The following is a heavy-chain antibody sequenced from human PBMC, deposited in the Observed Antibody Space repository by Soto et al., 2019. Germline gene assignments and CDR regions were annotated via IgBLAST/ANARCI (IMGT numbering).Heavy chain of an antibody. Sequence: EVQLLESGGGLVQPGGSLRLSCAASGFTFSSYAMSWVRQAPGKGLEWVSAISGSGGSTYYADSVKGRFTISRDNSKKPQYLHMNSLRAEDTAVYYCAKDGGGGDYVGLYFQHWGQGTLVTVSS. CDR1: GFTFSSYA. CDR3: AKDGGGGDYVGLYFQH. V-gene: IGHV3-23*01. J-gene: IGHJ1*01. CDR2: ISGSGGST. D-gene: IGHD4-17*01.